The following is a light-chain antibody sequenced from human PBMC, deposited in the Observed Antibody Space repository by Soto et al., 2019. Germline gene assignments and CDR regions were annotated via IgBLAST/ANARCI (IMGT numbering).Light chain of an antibody. CDR3: QQYNNWPPYS. J-gene: IGKJ2*01. Sequence: IAMTQSPATLSVSPGESATLSCRASQSVGTNLAWYQQTPGQAPRVLIHSASTRATGIPARFSGSGSDTEFTLTISGLQSEDFAIYYCQQYNNWPPYSFGQGTKLENK. CDR2: SAS. CDR1: QSVGTN. V-gene: IGKV3-15*01.